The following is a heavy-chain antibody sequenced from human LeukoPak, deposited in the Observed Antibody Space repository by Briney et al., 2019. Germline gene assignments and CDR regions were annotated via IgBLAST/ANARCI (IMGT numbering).Heavy chain of an antibody. J-gene: IGHJ5*02. CDR2: IYYSGST. D-gene: IGHD2-2*01. CDR1: GGSISSSSYY. V-gene: IGHV4-39*01. CDR3: AGSVVPAAIGVRVPKWFDP. Sequence: SETLSLTCTVSGGSISSSSYYWGWIRQPPGKGLEWIGSIYYSGSTYYNPSLKSRVTISVDTSKNQFSLKLSSVTAADTAVYYCAGSVVPAAIGVRVPKWFDPWGQGTLVTVSS.